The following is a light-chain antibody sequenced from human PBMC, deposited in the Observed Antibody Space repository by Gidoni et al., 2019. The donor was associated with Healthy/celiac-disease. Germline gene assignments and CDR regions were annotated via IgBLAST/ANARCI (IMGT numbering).Light chain of an antibody. CDR1: KSVSSN. Sequence: IVMTQSPATLSVSPGERATLSCRASKSVSSNLAWYQQKPGQAPRLLIYGASTRATGIPDRFSGSGSGTEFTLNISSLQAEDFAVYYCQQYNNWHVTFGQGTRLEIK. CDR3: QQYNNWHVT. J-gene: IGKJ5*01. V-gene: IGKV3-15*01. CDR2: GAS.